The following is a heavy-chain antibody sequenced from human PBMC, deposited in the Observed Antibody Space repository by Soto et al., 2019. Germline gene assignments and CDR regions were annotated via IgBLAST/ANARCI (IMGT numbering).Heavy chain of an antibody. Sequence: GGSLRLSCAASGFTFDDYAMHWVRQAPGKGLEWVSGISWNSGSIGYADSVKGRFTISRDNAKNSLYLQMNSLRAEDTALYYCAKRGIRAAAGTDAFDIWGQGTMVTVSS. V-gene: IGHV3-9*01. J-gene: IGHJ3*02. D-gene: IGHD6-13*01. CDR2: ISWNSGSI. CDR3: AKRGIRAAAGTDAFDI. CDR1: GFTFDDYA.